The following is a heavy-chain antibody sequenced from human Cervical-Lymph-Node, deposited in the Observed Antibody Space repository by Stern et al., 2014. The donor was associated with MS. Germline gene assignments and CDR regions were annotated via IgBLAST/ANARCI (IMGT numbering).Heavy chain of an antibody. Sequence: QLVQSGPEVKKPGASVRVSCKASGYTFTSHYMQWVRQAPGQGLEWMGLINPSTGSSIIAQRFQGRVAMTRDTSSTTVYLELSSLTSEETALYYCARDVARKYYFDSWGQGTLVTVSS. CDR2: INPSTGSS. CDR3: ARDVARKYYFDS. D-gene: IGHD2-21*01. CDR1: GYTFTSHY. J-gene: IGHJ4*02. V-gene: IGHV1-46*01.